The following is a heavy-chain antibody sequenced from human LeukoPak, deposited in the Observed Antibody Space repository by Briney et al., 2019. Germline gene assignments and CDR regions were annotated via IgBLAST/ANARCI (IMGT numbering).Heavy chain of an antibody. CDR3: ATLAAYRFDP. CDR1: GASISSYY. Sequence: PSETLSLTCTVSGASISSYYWSWIRQPPGKGLEWIPYVYYSGSTNYNPSLKSRVTISLDTSKSQFSLKLSSVTAADTAVYYCATLAAYRFDPWGQGTLVTVSS. V-gene: IGHV4-59*01. D-gene: IGHD6-25*01. J-gene: IGHJ5*02. CDR2: VYYSGST.